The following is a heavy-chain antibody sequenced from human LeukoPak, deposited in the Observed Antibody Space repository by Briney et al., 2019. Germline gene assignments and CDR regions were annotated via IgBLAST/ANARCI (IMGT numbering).Heavy chain of an antibody. CDR2: IKGDGSST. CDR1: GFTFSSNW. J-gene: IGHJ4*02. D-gene: IGHD1-26*01. CDR3: VRDGVGAPPFDY. V-gene: IGHV3-74*01. Sequence: GGSLSLSCAASGFTFSSNWMHWVRQAPGKGLVWVSRIKGDGSSTSYADSVKGRFTISRDNAKNTLFLQMNSLRAEDTAVYYCVRDGVGAPPFDYWGQGALVTVSS.